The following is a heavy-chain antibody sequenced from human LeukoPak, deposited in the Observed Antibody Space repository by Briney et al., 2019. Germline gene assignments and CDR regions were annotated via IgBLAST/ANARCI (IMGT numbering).Heavy chain of an antibody. Sequence: SETLSLTCTVSGASITSYYWNWIRQPPGKGLEWLGNIHYRGTTNYNPSLKSRVTISVDKSKNQFSLKLSSVTAADTAVYYCARESYGSGSRYLDYWGQGTLVTVSS. CDR3: ARESYGSGSRYLDY. J-gene: IGHJ4*02. CDR1: GASITSYY. V-gene: IGHV4-59*12. D-gene: IGHD3-10*01. CDR2: IHYRGTT.